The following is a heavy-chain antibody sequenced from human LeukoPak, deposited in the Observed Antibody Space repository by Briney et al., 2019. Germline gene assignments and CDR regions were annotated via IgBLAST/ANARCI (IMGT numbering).Heavy chain of an antibody. CDR2: ISSSSSYI. V-gene: IGHV3-21*01. Sequence: GGSLRLSCAASGFTFSSYSMNWVRQAPGKGLEWVSPISSSSSYIYYADSVKGRFTISRDNAKNSLYLQMNSLRAEDTAVYYCARQGNEYYYDSSDYWGQGTLVTVSS. CDR3: ARQGNEYYYDSSDY. J-gene: IGHJ4*02. D-gene: IGHD3-22*01. CDR1: GFTFSSYS.